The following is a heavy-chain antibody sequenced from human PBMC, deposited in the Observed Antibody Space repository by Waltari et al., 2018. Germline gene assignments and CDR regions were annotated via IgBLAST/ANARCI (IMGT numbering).Heavy chain of an antibody. CDR1: GYSISSGYY. Sequence: QVQLQESGPGLVKPSETLSLTCAVSGYSISSGYYWGWIRQPPGKGLEWLGSIYHSGSNNYNPSLMNRVTISVDTSKNQFSLKVSSVTAADTGVYYCGGRDRSWRFFDYWGQGTLVTVSS. CDR3: GGRDRSWRFFDY. J-gene: IGHJ4*02. CDR2: IYHSGSN. D-gene: IGHD6-13*01. V-gene: IGHV4-38-2*01.